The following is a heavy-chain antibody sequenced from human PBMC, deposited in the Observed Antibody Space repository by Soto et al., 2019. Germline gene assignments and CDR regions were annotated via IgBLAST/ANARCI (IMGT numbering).Heavy chain of an antibody. J-gene: IGHJ4*02. CDR3: AKKFGSLPSANIIEY. V-gene: IGHV3-30*18. CDR1: GFTFSSFG. D-gene: IGHD3-10*01. CDR2: ISYDGSKQ. Sequence: GGSLRLSCAASGFTFSSFGMRWVRQAPGKGLEWVAIISYDGSKQFYADSVKGRFTISRDNSKNTLYLQMNSLRAEDTAVYYCAKKFGSLPSANIIEYWGEGTLVTVSS.